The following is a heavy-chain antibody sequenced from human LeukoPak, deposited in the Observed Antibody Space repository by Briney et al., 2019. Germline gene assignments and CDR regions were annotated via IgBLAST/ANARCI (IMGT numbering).Heavy chain of an antibody. V-gene: IGHV1-8*01. CDR3: ARGSGLRRSRWFDP. D-gene: IGHD4-17*01. CDR2: MNPNSGKT. Sequence: ASAKVSCKASGYTFTSYDINWVRQATGQGLEWMGWMNPNSGKTGYAQKFQGRVTMTRNTSISTAYMELSSLRSEDTAVYYCARGSGLRRSRWFDPWGQGTLVTVSS. CDR1: GYTFTSYD. J-gene: IGHJ5*02.